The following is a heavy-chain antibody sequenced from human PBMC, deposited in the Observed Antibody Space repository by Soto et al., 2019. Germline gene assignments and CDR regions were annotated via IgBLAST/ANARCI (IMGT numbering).Heavy chain of an antibody. J-gene: IGHJ6*02. Sequence: QGQLVQSGAEVKKPGSSVKVSCKASGGTFSSYAISWVRQAPGQGLEWMGGIIPIFGTANYAQKFQGRVTITADESTSTAYMELSSLRSEDTAVYYCASSIAAADTYYYYGMDVWGQGTTVTVSS. CDR3: ASSIAAADTYYYYGMDV. V-gene: IGHV1-69*12. CDR1: GGTFSSYA. D-gene: IGHD6-13*01. CDR2: IIPIFGTA.